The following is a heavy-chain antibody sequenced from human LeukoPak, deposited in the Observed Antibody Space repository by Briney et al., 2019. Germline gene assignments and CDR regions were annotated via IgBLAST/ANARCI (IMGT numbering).Heavy chain of an antibody. J-gene: IGHJ4*02. CDR1: GFTFNNYG. V-gene: IGHV3-33*01. CDR2: IWYDGSNK. Sequence: GGSLRLSCAASGFTFNNYGMHWVRQAPGKGLEWVAVIWYDGSNKYYADSVKGRFTISRDNSKNTLYLQMNSLKTEDTAVYYCNNREFWGQGTLVTVSS. D-gene: IGHD3-10*01. CDR3: NNREF.